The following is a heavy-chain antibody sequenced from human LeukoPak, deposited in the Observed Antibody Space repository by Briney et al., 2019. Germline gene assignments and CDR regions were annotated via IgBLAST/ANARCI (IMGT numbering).Heavy chain of an antibody. D-gene: IGHD6-25*01. J-gene: IGHJ4*02. Sequence: GGSLRLSCAASGFTFSSYSMNWVRQAPGKGLEWVSSISSSSSYIYYADSVKGRFTISRDNAKNSLYLQMNSLRAEDTAVYYCARVGQRLALALFDYWGQGTLVTVSS. CDR2: ISSSSSYI. CDR3: ARVGQRLALALFDY. CDR1: GFTFSSYS. V-gene: IGHV3-21*01.